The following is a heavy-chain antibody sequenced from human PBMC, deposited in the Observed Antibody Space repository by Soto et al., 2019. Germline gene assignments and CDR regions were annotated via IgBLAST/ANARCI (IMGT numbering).Heavy chain of an antibody. CDR1: GGSFREYY. V-gene: IGHV4-34*01. Sequence: ETLSLTCAVNGGSFREYYWSWLRQPPGKGLEWIGEINQSGTTHYNPSLKRRINISIDTSKNQFSLNLTSVTAADTATYYCARDIITVIGGEIYYYFGMDVWGQGTTVTVSS. J-gene: IGHJ6*02. D-gene: IGHD3-10*01. CDR2: INQSGTT. CDR3: ARDIITVIGGEIYYYFGMDV.